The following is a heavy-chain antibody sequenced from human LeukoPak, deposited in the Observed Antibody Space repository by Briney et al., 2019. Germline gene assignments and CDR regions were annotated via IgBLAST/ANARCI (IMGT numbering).Heavy chain of an antibody. CDR3: ARWRHSSGYYYDD. J-gene: IGHJ4*02. V-gene: IGHV3-64*01. CDR1: GFTFSSYT. Sequence: GGTLRLSCAASGFTFSSYTMHWVRQAPGKGLEYVSAISSNGGSTYYANSVKGRFTISRDNSKNTLYLQMGSLRAEDMAVYYCARWRHSSGYYYDDWGQGTLVTVSS. CDR2: ISSNGGST. D-gene: IGHD3-22*01.